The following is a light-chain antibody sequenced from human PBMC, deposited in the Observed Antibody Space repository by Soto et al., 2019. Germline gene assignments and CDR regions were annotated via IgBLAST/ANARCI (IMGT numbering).Light chain of an antibody. V-gene: IGLV1-40*01. J-gene: IGLJ2*01. CDR1: SSNIGAGYD. CDR2: GNN. CDR3: HSYGSSLGGIVV. Sequence: QSVLTQPPSVSGAPGQRVTISCTGSSSNIGAGYDVHWYQQLPGTAPKLLIYGNNNRPSGVPERFSGSKSGTTASLAITGLNAEDEADDDGHSYGSSLGGIVVFGGGTKLTVL.